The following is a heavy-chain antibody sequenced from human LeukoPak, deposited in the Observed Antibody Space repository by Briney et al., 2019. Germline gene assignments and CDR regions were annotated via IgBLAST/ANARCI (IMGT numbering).Heavy chain of an antibody. CDR3: ARGIAAAGDDAFDI. Sequence: SETLSLTCTVSGGSIGSYYWSWIRQPAGKGLEWIGRIYTSGSTNYNPSLKSRVTVSVDTSKNQFSLKLSSVTAADTAVYYCARGIAAAGDDAFDIWGQGTMVTVSS. D-gene: IGHD6-13*01. CDR1: GGSIGSYY. CDR2: IYTSGST. V-gene: IGHV4-4*07. J-gene: IGHJ3*02.